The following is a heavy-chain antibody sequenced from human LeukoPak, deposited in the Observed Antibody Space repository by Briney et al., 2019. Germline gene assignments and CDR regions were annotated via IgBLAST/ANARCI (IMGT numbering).Heavy chain of an antibody. J-gene: IGHJ5*02. V-gene: IGHV4-39*01. D-gene: IGHD4-23*01. CDR3: ARHGGLPAVVEGFDP. CDR1: GGSINSSDYY. Sequence: SETLSLTCTVSGGSINSSDYYWAWIRQSPGRGLEWIGSIYYNGTTFYSVSLRSRVTISIDSSKNQISLKLRAVNVSDTAVYCARHGGLPAVVEGFDPWGRGFLVTVSS. CDR2: IYYNGTT.